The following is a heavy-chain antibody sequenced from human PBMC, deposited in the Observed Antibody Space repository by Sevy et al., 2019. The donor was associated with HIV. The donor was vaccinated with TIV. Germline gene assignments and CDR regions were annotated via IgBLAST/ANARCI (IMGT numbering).Heavy chain of an antibody. CDR1: GFTFSSYS. CDR2: ISSSSSTI. Sequence: GGSLRLSCAASGFTFSSYSMNWVRQAPGKGLEWVSYISSSSSTIYYADSVKGRFTISRDNAKNSLYLQMNSLRAQDTVVYYCARDYAEVGAFPLPFPPTCFDYWGQGTLVTVSS. D-gene: IGHD1-26*01. V-gene: IGHV3-48*01. CDR3: ARDYAEVGAFPLPFPPTCFDY. J-gene: IGHJ4*02.